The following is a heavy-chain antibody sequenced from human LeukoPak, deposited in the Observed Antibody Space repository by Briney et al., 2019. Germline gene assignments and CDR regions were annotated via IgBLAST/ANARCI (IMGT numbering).Heavy chain of an antibody. CDR3: ARGARKGDDYGGFFDY. D-gene: IGHD4-17*01. CDR1: GFTFSNYA. V-gene: IGHV3-30*04. Sequence: GGSLRLSCAASGFTFSNYAMHWVRQAPGKGLEWVAVISNDGSRKDYADSVKGRFTISRDNSKNTLYLQMNSLRAEDTAVYYCARGARKGDDYGGFFDYWGQGTLVTVSS. J-gene: IGHJ4*02. CDR2: ISNDGSRK.